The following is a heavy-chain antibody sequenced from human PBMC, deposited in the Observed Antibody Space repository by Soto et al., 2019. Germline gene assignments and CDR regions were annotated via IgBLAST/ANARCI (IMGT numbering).Heavy chain of an antibody. CDR2: IYQSGRT. J-gene: IGHJ1*01. CDR3: ARQENS. V-gene: IGHV4-39*01. Sequence: SETLSLTRTVSGGSMRTSTDYWGWIRQSPGKGLEWIGGIYQSGRTYYNPSFKSRVSMSVDASKNQFSLKLDSVTAADTAVYYCARQENSWGQGTLVTVSS. D-gene: IGHD1-7*01. CDR1: GGSMRTSTDY.